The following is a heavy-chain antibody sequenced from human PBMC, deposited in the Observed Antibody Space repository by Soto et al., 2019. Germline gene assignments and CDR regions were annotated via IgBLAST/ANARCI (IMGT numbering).Heavy chain of an antibody. Sequence: GGSLRLSCGASGFPFSSFGLNWVRQAPGKGLEWVSSISSSGTYIFYAVSVKGRFTISRDNTKNSVFLQLDSLRAEDTAVYYCAGGRDTVVRGVMNWFDPWGQGTLVTVSS. J-gene: IGHJ5*02. D-gene: IGHD3-10*01. CDR1: GFPFSSFG. V-gene: IGHV3-21*04. CDR2: ISSSGTYI. CDR3: AGGRDTVVRGVMNWFDP.